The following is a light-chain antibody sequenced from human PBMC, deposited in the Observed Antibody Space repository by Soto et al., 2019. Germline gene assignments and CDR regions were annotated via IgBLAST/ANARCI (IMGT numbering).Light chain of an antibody. J-gene: IGLJ2*01. Sequence: QSVLTQPPSASGTPGQRVTISCSGSSSNIGSYTINWYQQLPGTAPKLLIYSSNQRPSGVPDRFSGSKSGTSASLAISGLQSEDEADYYCAAWDDSLNGEAFGGGTKLTVL. CDR2: SSN. V-gene: IGLV1-44*01. CDR3: AAWDDSLNGEA. CDR1: SSNIGSYT.